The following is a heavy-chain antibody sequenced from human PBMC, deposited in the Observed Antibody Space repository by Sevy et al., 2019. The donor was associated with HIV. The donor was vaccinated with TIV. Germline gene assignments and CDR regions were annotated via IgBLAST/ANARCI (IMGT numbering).Heavy chain of an antibody. CDR1: GFPFSDAW. D-gene: IGHD1-7*01. CDR2: IKKENDVGTT. J-gene: IGHJ3*01. CDR3: TTDWGTGTTWVRAFDL. Sequence: GGSLRLCCAASGFPFSDAWMNGVRQAPGKGQEWVGLIKKENDVGTTGYAAPVKGSSTISRDDSKNTLYLQMSSLKTEDIAIYYCTTDWGTGTTWVRAFDLRGQGTMVTVSS. V-gene: IGHV3-15*01.